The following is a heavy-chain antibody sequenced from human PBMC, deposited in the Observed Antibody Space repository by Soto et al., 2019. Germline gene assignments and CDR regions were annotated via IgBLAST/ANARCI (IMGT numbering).Heavy chain of an antibody. CDR1: GFNFNAFW. CDR2: INPDGSER. CDR3: ARDYGGI. J-gene: IGHJ3*02. Sequence: EVQLVESGGGLVQPGGSLRLSCVTSGFNFNAFWMSWVRQAPGKGPEWVASINPDGSERSHVDSVEGRFSISRDNGKNLMYLQMSDLRAEDTALYHCARDYGGIWVQGTMVTVSA. V-gene: IGHV3-7*01. D-gene: IGHD3-16*01.